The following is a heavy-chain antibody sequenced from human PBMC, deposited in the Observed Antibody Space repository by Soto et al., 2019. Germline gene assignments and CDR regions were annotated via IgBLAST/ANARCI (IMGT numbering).Heavy chain of an antibody. D-gene: IGHD6-13*01. CDR3: ARAFQRYRSPPGPLEX. J-gene: IGHJ4*02. Sequence: SETLXLTCSVSGGSIRSGDYYWGWIRQPPGKGLEWIGIIYYSGSTYYNPSLKSRVTISVDTSKNQFALKRSSLTAADKEGDYCARAFQRYRSPPGPLEXWGLGTPVTVSS. V-gene: IGHV4-39*01. CDR2: IYYSGST. CDR1: GGSIRSGDYY.